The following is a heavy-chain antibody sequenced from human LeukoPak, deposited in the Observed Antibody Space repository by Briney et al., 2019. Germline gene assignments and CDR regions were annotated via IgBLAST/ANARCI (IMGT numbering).Heavy chain of an antibody. D-gene: IGHD5-24*01. Sequence: GSLRLSCAASGFTFSNAWMSWVRQAPGKGLEWIGEINHSGSTNYNPSLKSRVTISVDTSKNQFSLKLSSVTATDTAVYYCARGSRRWLQLGYFDYWGQGTLVTVSS. J-gene: IGHJ4*02. CDR3: ARGSRRWLQLGYFDY. V-gene: IGHV4-34*01. CDR1: GFTFSNAW. CDR2: INHSGST.